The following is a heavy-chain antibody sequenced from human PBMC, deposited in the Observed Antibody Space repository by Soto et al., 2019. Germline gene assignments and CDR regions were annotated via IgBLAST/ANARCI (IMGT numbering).Heavy chain of an antibody. CDR2: INTDNGKT. D-gene: IGHD2-15*01. CDR3: ARAGNCSSDTCFSGCLDP. V-gene: IGHV1-3*04. Sequence: ASVKVSCKASGYSVTNYSMHWVRQAPGQRLEWMGWINTDNGKTRDSQRFQDRVTLTRDTSANTAYMELSGLTLEDTAVYYCARAGNCSSDTCFSGCLDPCGKGTLVAVSS. J-gene: IGHJ5*02. CDR1: GYSVTNYS.